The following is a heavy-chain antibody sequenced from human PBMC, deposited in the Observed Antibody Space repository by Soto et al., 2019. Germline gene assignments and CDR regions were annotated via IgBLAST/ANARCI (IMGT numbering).Heavy chain of an antibody. Sequence: PGESLKISCKGSGYSFTRYWIGWVRQMPGKGLEWMGIIYPGDSDTRYSPSFQGQVTISADKSISTAYLQWSSLKASDTAMYYCALFPYYYGSGSYYKGYYYGMDVWGQGTTVTVSS. CDR1: GYSFTRYW. CDR2: IYPGDSDT. V-gene: IGHV5-51*01. CDR3: ALFPYYYGSGSYYKGYYYGMDV. J-gene: IGHJ6*02. D-gene: IGHD3-10*01.